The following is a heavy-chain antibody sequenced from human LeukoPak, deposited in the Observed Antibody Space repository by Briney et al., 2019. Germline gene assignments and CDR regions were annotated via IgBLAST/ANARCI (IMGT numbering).Heavy chain of an antibody. CDR2: ISGSGGTT. D-gene: IGHD3-16*01. V-gene: IGHV3-23*01. CDR1: GFTFSTYA. J-gene: IGHJ4*02. Sequence: GGSLRLSCAASGFTFSTYAMSWVRQAPGKGLEWVSVISGSGGTTYYADSVRDRFTISRDNSKNTLYLQMNSLRAEDTAVYYCAKRGDYYGYDYWGQGTLVTVSS. CDR3: AKRGDYYGYDY.